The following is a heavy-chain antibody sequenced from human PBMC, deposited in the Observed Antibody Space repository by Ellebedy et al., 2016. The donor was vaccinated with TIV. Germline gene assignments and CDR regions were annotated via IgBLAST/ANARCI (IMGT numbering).Heavy chain of an antibody. Sequence: GESLKLSCAAWGFSFSNYWMSWVRQAPGKGLEWVANIKTDGSETYYVDSVKGRFTISRENAKNALFLQMDGLRVYDSAVYYCVGFGVFNLWGQGAPVTVSS. D-gene: IGHD3-3*01. CDR3: VGFGVFNL. CDR1: GFSFSNYW. J-gene: IGHJ5*02. CDR2: IKTDGSET. V-gene: IGHV3-7*01.